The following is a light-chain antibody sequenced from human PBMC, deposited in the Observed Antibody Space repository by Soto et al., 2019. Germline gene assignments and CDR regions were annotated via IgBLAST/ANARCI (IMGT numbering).Light chain of an antibody. CDR3: QQYNNWPLG. V-gene: IGKV3-15*01. J-gene: IGKJ4*01. CDR1: QSVSNN. CDR2: GAS. Sequence: EIVMTQSPVTLSVSPGERATLSCWASQSVSNNLAWYQQKPGQAPRLLIYGASTRATGIPARFSGSGSGTEFTLTISSLQSEGFALYYCQQYNNWPLGFGGGTKVEIK.